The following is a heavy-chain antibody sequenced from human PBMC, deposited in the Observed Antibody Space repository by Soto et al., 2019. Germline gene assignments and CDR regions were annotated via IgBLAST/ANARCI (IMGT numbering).Heavy chain of an antibody. CDR1: GVPFSDYY. CDR3: ARGGGGGLFEH. V-gene: IGHV3-11*06. Sequence: GGSLRLSCATSGVPFSDYYMSWIRQAPGKGLEWLSHISPKSTYRNYADSVKGRFTISRDNTKSSLFLQMNSLGVEDTAVYYCARGGGGGLFEHWGQGVLVTVSS. D-gene: IGHD2-21*01. J-gene: IGHJ4*02. CDR2: ISPKSTYR.